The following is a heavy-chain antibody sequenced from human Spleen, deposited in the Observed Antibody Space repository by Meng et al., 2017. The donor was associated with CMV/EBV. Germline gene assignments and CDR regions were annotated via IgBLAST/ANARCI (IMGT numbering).Heavy chain of an antibody. J-gene: IGHJ4*02. Sequence: ASVKVSCKASGYTFTGYFIHWVRQAPGQGLEWMGWNIPNSGGTNNAQEFQGRVTMTSDTSISTAYMELSKLRSDDTAVYYCARGHRNTWNDGLVDYWGQGTLVTVSS. CDR1: GYTFTGYF. D-gene: IGHD1-1*01. V-gene: IGHV1-2*02. CDR3: ARGHRNTWNDGLVDY. CDR2: NIPNSGGT.